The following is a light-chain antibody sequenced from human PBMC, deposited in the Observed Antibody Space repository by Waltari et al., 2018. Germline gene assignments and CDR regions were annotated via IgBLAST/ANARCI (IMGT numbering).Light chain of an antibody. J-gene: IGKJ5*01. V-gene: IGKV3-11*01. CDR2: DAS. Sequence: EIVLTQSPATLSLSPGERATLSCRASQSVGSYLAWYQQKPGQAPRLLIYDASNRATGIPARFSGSGSETDFTLTISSLEPEDFAVYYCQQRKNWPPITFGQGTRLDIK. CDR3: QQRKNWPPIT. CDR1: QSVGSY.